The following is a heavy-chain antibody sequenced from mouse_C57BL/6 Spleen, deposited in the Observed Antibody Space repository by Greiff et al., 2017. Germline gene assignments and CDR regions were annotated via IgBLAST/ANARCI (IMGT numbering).Heavy chain of an antibody. CDR3: AMVLITTVVATDWYFDV. D-gene: IGHD1-1*01. V-gene: IGHV1-74*01. CDR2: IHPSDSDT. J-gene: IGHJ1*03. Sequence: VQLQQPGAELVKPGASVKVSCKASGYTFTSYWMHWVKQRPGQGLEWIGRIHPSDSDTNYNQKFKGKATLTVDKSSSTAYMQLSSLTSEDSAVYYCAMVLITTVVATDWYFDVWGTGTTVTVSS. CDR1: GYTFTSYW.